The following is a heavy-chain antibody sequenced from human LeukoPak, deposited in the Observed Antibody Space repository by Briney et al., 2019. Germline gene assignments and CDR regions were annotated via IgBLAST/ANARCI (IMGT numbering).Heavy chain of an antibody. J-gene: IGHJ4*02. CDR3: TRDRYQYDTSGYYDRSFTLDY. CDR1: GFTITDYY. D-gene: IGHD3-22*01. V-gene: IGHV3-11*04. Sequence: GGSLRLSCAASGFTITDYYMNWIRQAPGKGLEWVSYISGSGSTIYYAESVKGRFTISRDNAKNSLYLQMNSLRAEDTAMYYCTRDRYQYDTSGYYDRSFTLDYWGQGTLVTVSS. CDR2: ISGSGSTI.